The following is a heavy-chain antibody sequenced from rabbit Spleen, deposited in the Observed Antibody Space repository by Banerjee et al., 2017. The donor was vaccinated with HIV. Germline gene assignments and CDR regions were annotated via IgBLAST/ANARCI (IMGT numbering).Heavy chain of an antibody. D-gene: IGHD1-1*01. CDR3: ARDTSSSFSSYGMDL. CDR1: GVSFSSSSY. CDR2: IDSGSSGFT. Sequence: QEQLEESGGDLVKPGASLTLTCIASGVSFSSSSYMCWVRQAPGKGLEWIACIDSGSSGFTYFATWAKGRFPISKTSSTTVTLQMTRLTAADTATYFCARDTSSSFSSYGMDLWGPGTLVTVS. V-gene: IGHV1S45*01. J-gene: IGHJ6*01.